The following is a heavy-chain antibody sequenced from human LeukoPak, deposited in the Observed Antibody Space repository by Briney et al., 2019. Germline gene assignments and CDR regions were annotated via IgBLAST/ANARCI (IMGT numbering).Heavy chain of an antibody. CDR2: ISSSGSTI. V-gene: IGHV3-48*03. CDR1: GFTFRSYE. Sequence: PGGSLRLSCTASGFTFRSYEMNWVRQAPGKGLEWVSYISSSGSTIYYADSVKGRFTIPRDTAKNSLYLQMNSLRAEDTAVYYCSRRDEKRGVFDFWGQGTMVTVSS. J-gene: IGHJ3*01. CDR3: SRRDEKRGVFDF. D-gene: IGHD5-24*01.